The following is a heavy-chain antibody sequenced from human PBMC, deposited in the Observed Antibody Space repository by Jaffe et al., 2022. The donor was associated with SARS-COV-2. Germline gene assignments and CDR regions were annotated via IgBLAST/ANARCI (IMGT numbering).Heavy chain of an antibody. CDR2: IYPGDSET. Sequence: EVQLVQSGAEVKKPGESLKISCEGSGYIFASYWIGWVRQKPGKGLEWMGIIYPGDSETKYSPSLHGQVIISADMSTNTAHLQWDSLKASDTAMYYCVRQENGGYCRGGACYQFDFWGQGTLVTVSS. CDR3: VRQENGGYCRGGACYQFDF. J-gene: IGHJ4*02. D-gene: IGHD2-15*01. CDR1: GYIFASYW. V-gene: IGHV5-51*01.